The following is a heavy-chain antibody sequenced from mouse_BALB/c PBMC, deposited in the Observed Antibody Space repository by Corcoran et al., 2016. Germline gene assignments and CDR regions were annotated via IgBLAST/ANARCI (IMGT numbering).Heavy chain of an antibody. V-gene: IGHV3S1*01. J-gene: IGHJ4*01. Sequence: VQLQESGPGLVKPSETLSLTCTVSGGSISSYYWSWIRQPPGKGLEWIGYIYYSGSTNYNPSLKSRVTISVDTSKNQFSLKLSSVTAADTAVYYCARDSYGDYAGVIDYWGQGTLVTVSS. D-gene: IGHD2-13*01. CDR3: ARDSYGDYAGVIDY. CDR2: IYYSGST. CDR1: GGSISSYY.